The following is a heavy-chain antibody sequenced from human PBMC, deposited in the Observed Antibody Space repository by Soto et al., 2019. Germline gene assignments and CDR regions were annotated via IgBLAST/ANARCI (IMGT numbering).Heavy chain of an antibody. D-gene: IGHD4-17*01. CDR1: GGSISSGDYY. V-gene: IGHV4-30-4*01. CDR3: ARDVSYGDAFAI. CDR2: IYYSGST. Sequence: SETLSLTCTVYGGSISSGDYYWSWIRQPPGKGLEWIGYIYYSGSTYYNPSLKSRVTISVDTSKNQFSLKLSSVTAADTAVYYCARDVSYGDAFAIWGQGTLVT. J-gene: IGHJ3*02.